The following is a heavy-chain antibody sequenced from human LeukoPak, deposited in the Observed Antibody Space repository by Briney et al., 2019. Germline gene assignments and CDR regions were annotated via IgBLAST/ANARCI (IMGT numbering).Heavy chain of an antibody. Sequence: GGSLRLSCAASGFTFDDYAMHWVRHAPGKGLEWVSLISWDGGSTYYADSVKGRFTISRDNSKNSLYLQMNSLRAEDTALYYCAKDPDGMGSSGYTNWGQGTLVTVSS. CDR3: AKDPDGMGSSGYTN. D-gene: IGHD6-19*01. CDR1: GFTFDDYA. V-gene: IGHV3-43D*03. CDR2: ISWDGGST. J-gene: IGHJ4*02.